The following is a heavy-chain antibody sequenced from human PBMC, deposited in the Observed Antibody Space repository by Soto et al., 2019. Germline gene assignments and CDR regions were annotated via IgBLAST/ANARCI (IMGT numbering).Heavy chain of an antibody. CDR2: INHSGST. CDR1: GWSFSGYY. Sequence: SESLSLPCADYGWSFSGYYWSWIRQPPGKGLEWIGEINHSGSTNYNPSLKSRVTISVDTSKNQFSLKLSSVTAADTAVYYCARLGLGYCTNGVCYRVAPNWFDPWGQGTLVTVSS. J-gene: IGHJ5*02. D-gene: IGHD2-8*01. CDR3: ARLGLGYCTNGVCYRVAPNWFDP. V-gene: IGHV4-34*01.